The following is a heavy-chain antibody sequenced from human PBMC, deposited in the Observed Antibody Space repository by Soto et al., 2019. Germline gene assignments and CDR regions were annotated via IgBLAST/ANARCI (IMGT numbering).Heavy chain of an antibody. J-gene: IGHJ3*02. V-gene: IGHV5-51*01. CDR3: ARHEEYSSGWSAISYAFDI. CDR2: IYPGDSDT. CDR1: GYSFTKYW. Sequence: EVQLVQSGAEVKKPGDSLKISCKGSGYSFTKYWIGWVRQMPGKGLEWMGIIYPGDSDTTYNPSFQGQVTISADKSISTAYLQWSSLKASDTAMFFCARHEEYSSGWSAISYAFDIWGLGTMVTVSS. D-gene: IGHD6-19*01.